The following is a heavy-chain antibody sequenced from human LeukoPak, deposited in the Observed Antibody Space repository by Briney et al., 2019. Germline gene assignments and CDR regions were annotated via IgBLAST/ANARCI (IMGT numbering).Heavy chain of an antibody. Sequence: PSETLSLTCSVSGGSIIGHWWSWIRQPPGKGLEWIGDVFYSGSNNYNPSLKSRLTISLDTSKNQFSLNLRSVTATDTAMYYCARRNTADASIDFWDQGTLVTASS. CDR3: ARRNTADASIDF. J-gene: IGHJ4*02. D-gene: IGHD4-17*01. CDR1: GGSIIGHW. CDR2: VFYSGSN. V-gene: IGHV4-59*08.